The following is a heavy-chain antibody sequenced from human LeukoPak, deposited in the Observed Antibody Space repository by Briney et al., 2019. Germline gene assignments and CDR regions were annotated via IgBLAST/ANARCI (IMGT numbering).Heavy chain of an antibody. J-gene: IGHJ3*02. Sequence: ASVKVSCKASGYTFTGYYMHWARQAPGQGLEWMGWINPNSGGTNYAQKFQGRVTMTRDTSISTAYMELSRLRSDDTAVYYCARNTMVQAYDAFDIWGQGTMVTVSS. CDR1: GYTFTGYY. CDR2: INPNSGGT. V-gene: IGHV1-2*02. CDR3: ARNTMVQAYDAFDI. D-gene: IGHD3-10*01.